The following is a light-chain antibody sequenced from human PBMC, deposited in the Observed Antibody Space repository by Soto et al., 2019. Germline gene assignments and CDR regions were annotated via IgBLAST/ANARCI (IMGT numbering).Light chain of an antibody. CDR2: LTS. Sequence: EILLTQSPATLSAFPGDRVTLSCRASQAVNTRLAWYQHKPGQAPRLLIYLTSNRAAGVPSRFSAWGSETDFTLTISDVPPEDFEVYYCHQRQSSPRTFGQGTKVDIK. CDR1: QAVNTR. V-gene: IGKV3-11*01. J-gene: IGKJ1*01. CDR3: HQRQSSPRT.